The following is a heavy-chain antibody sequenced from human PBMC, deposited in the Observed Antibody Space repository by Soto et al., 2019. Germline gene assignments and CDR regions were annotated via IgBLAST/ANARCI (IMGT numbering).Heavy chain of an antibody. CDR1: GYTFTSYG. CDR2: ISAYNGNT. Sequence: ASVKVSCKASGYTFTSYGISWVRQVPGQGLEWMGWISAYNGNTNYAQKLQGRVTMTADTSTSTAYMELRSLRSDDTAVYYCARGGYCSSTSCYTYYYMDVWGKGTTVTVSS. D-gene: IGHD2-2*02. J-gene: IGHJ6*03. CDR3: ARGGYCSSTSCYTYYYMDV. V-gene: IGHV1-18*01.